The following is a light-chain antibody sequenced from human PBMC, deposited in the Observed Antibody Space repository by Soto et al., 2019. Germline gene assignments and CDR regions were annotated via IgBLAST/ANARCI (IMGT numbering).Light chain of an antibody. Sequence: EIVMTQSPATLSVSPGETVTLSCWASQGVGRTVAWYQQRPGQTPRLLIYGASIRAAGIPVRFSGSGSGTEFTLTINSLQSEDSAVYYCQRYNDWPLTFGGGTKVDIK. CDR2: GAS. J-gene: IGKJ4*01. CDR3: QRYNDWPLT. CDR1: QGVGRT. V-gene: IGKV3-15*01.